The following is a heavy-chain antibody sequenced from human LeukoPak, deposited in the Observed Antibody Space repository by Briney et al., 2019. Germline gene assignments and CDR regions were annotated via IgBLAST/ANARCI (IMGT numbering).Heavy chain of an antibody. Sequence: PGGSLRLSCAVSGFTLSSSWMHWVRQAPGKGLVWVSRINTGGSSTAYADSVKGRFTISRDNAENTLYLQMNSLRVEDTVVYYCARPYSSAWANALDIWGQGTMVTVSS. CDR2: INTGGSST. J-gene: IGHJ3*02. D-gene: IGHD6-19*01. CDR1: GFTLSSSW. V-gene: IGHV3-74*01. CDR3: ARPYSSAWANALDI.